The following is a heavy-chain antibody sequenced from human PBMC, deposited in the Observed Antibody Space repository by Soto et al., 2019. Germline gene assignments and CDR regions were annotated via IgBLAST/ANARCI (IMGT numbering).Heavy chain of an antibody. J-gene: IGHJ4*02. CDR1: GGSIRNGDYY. Sequence: PSETLSLTCTVSGGSIRNGDYYWGWIRQPPGKGLEWIGYVYYSGTTYSHPSLNSRVSISVDTSENQFSLRLTPVTAADTAVYYCVTVNLVGAAYYFDYWGPGTLVTVSS. D-gene: IGHD1-26*01. CDR3: VTVNLVGAAYYFDY. V-gene: IGHV4-30-4*01. CDR2: VYYSGTT.